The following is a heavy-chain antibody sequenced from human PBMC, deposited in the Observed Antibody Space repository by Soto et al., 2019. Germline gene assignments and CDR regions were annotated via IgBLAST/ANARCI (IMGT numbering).Heavy chain of an antibody. D-gene: IGHD3-16*01. CDR1: GGSLTRGGYY. CDR3: ARDLYSQGQGLIA. V-gene: IGHV4-31*03. Sequence: QVHLQESGPGLVKPSQTLSLTCTVSGGSLTRGGYYWGWIRQHPGRGLEWIGYVYFTGKTYYSPALESRITISVDTSKNQFSLNLKSVTAADTAVYYCARDLYSQGQGLIAWGQGTRVTVSS. J-gene: IGHJ5*02. CDR2: VYFTGKT.